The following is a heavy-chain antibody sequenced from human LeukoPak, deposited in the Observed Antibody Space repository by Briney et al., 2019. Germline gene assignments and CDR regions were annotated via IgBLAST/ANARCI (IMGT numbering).Heavy chain of an antibody. V-gene: IGHV4-59*01. CDR3: ARFAYCGGHCWYYFDY. J-gene: IGHJ4*02. CDR1: GGSISSYY. D-gene: IGHD2-21*02. Sequence: SETLSLTCTVSGGSISSYYWSWIRQPPGKGLEWIGYIYSSGSTNYNPSLKSRITISVDTSKNQFSLKLSSVTAADTAVYYCARFAYCGGHCWYYFDYWGQGSLDTVSS. CDR2: IYSSGST.